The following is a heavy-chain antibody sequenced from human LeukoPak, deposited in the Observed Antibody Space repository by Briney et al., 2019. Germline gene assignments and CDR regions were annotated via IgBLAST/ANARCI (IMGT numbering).Heavy chain of an antibody. V-gene: IGHV1-8*01. D-gene: IGHD2-15*01. CDR1: GYTFTSYD. CDR2: MNPNSGNT. J-gene: IGHJ4*02. CDR3: ARGLRYCSGGSCYPNYFDY. Sequence: GASVKVSCKASGYTFTSYDINWVRQATGQGLEWMGWMNPNSGNTGYAQKFQGRVTMTRNTSISTAYMELSSLRSEDTAVYYCARGLRYCSGGSCYPNYFDYWGQGTLVTVSS.